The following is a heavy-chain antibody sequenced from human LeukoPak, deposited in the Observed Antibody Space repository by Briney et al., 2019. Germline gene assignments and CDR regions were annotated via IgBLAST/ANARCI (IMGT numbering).Heavy chain of an antibody. CDR2: VNHSGST. V-gene: IGHV4-34*01. CDR3: ASRETYYDFWSRTRADSYYMDV. Sequence: SETLSLTCAVYGGSFSGYYWSWIRQPPGKGLEWIGEVNHSGSTNYNPSLKSRVTISVDTSKNQFSLKLSSVTAADTAVYYCASRETYYDFWSRTRADSYYMDVWGKGTTVTVSS. J-gene: IGHJ6*03. D-gene: IGHD3-3*01. CDR1: GGSFSGYY.